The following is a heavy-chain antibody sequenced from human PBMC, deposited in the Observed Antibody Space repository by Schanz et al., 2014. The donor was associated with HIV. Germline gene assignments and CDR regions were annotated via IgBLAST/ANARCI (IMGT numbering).Heavy chain of an antibody. Sequence: QVQLVESGGGVVQPGRSLRLSCAASGFTFSSYGMHWVRQAPGKGLEWVAVIWFDGRNKYYGDSVKGRFMISRDNSNNTLYLQMNSLRAEDTALYYCARDPYCRTTSCYSTAFDLWGQGTLVTVSS. CDR1: GFTFSSYG. J-gene: IGHJ3*01. V-gene: IGHV3-33*01. CDR3: ARDPYCRTTSCYSTAFDL. CDR2: IWFDGRNK. D-gene: IGHD2-2*01.